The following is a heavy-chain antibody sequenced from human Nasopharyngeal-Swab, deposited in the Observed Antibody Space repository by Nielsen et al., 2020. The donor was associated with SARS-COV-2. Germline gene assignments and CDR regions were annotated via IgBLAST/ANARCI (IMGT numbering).Heavy chain of an antibody. J-gene: IGHJ4*02. Sequence: WIRQPPGKGLEWIGEINHSGSTNYNPSLKSRVTISVDTSKNQFSLKLSSVTAADPAVYYCARGPTQQLVRDYWGQGTLVTVSS. CDR3: ARGPTQQLVRDY. D-gene: IGHD6-13*01. V-gene: IGHV4-34*01. CDR2: INHSGST.